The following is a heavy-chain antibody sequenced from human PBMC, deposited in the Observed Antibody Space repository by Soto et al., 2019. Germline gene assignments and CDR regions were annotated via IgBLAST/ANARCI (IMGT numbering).Heavy chain of an antibody. CDR1: GGTFSNYA. Sequence: QVQLEQSGAEVKKPGSSLKVSCKATGGTFSNYAISWVRQAAGQGLEWMAGIIPVYGTPSYAQRFQDRVTIIADESTTTAYMEVHSLRSEDTAIYYCSIVTAYGMDVWGPGTTVIVSS. CDR3: SIVTAYGMDV. CDR2: IIPVYGTP. D-gene: IGHD2-15*01. V-gene: IGHV1-69*01. J-gene: IGHJ6*02.